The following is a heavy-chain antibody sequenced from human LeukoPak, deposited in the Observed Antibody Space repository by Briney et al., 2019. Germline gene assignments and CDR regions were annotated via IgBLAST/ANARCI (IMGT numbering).Heavy chain of an antibody. CDR3: ARETAIGYFDL. V-gene: IGHV4-59*12. CDR2: IYYSGST. Sequence: PSETLSLTCTASGGSISGDYWSWIRQPPGKGLEWIGYIYYSGSTNYNPSLKSRVTISVDTSKNQFSLKLSSVTAADTAVYYCARETAIGYFDLWGRGTLVTVSS. J-gene: IGHJ2*01. D-gene: IGHD2-2*02. CDR1: GGSISGDY.